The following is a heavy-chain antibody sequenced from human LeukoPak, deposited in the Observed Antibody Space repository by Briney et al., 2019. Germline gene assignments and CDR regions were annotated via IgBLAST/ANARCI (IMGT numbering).Heavy chain of an antibody. CDR2: IYYSGST. J-gene: IGHJ4*02. Sequence: SETLSLTCTVSGGSISSSSYYWGWIRQPPGKGLECIGSIYYSGSTYYNPSLKSRVTISVDTSKNQFSLKLSSVTAADTAVYYCARGLWFGDENPPYFDYWGQGILVTVSS. CDR1: GGSISSSSYY. CDR3: ARGLWFGDENPPYFDY. D-gene: IGHD3-10*01. V-gene: IGHV4-39*07.